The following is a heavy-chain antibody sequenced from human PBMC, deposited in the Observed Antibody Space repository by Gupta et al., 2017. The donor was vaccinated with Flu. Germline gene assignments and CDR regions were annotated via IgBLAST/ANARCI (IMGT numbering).Heavy chain of an antibody. CDR1: GFSLSTSGMC. V-gene: IGHV2-70*01. Sequence: QVTLRESGPALVKPTQTLTLTCTFSGFSLSTSGMCVSWIRQPPGKALEWLALIDWDDDKYYSTSLKTRLTISKDTSKNQVVLTMTNMDPVDTATYYCARSTYSSSFRYYYYYMDVWGKGTTVTVSS. J-gene: IGHJ6*03. D-gene: IGHD6-6*01. CDR3: ARSTYSSSFRYYYYYMDV. CDR2: IDWDDDK.